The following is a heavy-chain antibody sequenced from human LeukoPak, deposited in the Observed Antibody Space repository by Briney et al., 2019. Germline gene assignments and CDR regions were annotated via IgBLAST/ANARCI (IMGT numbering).Heavy chain of an antibody. V-gene: IGHV1-2*02. Sequence: PMASVKVSCKASGYTFTGYYMHWVRQAPGQGLEWMGWINPNSGGTNYAQKFQGRVTMTRDTSISTAYMELSRLRSDDTAVYYCARVPCGGDCYSVPYYFDYWGQGTLVTVSS. CDR2: INPNSGGT. CDR3: ARVPCGGDCYSVPYYFDY. J-gene: IGHJ4*02. D-gene: IGHD2-21*02. CDR1: GYTFTGYY.